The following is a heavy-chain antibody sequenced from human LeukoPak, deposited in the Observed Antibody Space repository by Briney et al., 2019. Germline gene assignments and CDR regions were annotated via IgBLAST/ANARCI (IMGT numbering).Heavy chain of an antibody. J-gene: IGHJ4*02. CDR3: ARTTTVVTRAFDY. CDR2: ISSSSSYI. V-gene: IGHV3-21*01. D-gene: IGHD4-23*01. Sequence: GGSLRLSCAASGFTFSSYSMNWVRQAPGKGLEWVSSISSSSSYIYYADSVKGRFTISRDNAKNSLYLQMNSLRAEDTAVYYCARTTTVVTRAFDYWGQGTLVTVSS. CDR1: GFTFSSYS.